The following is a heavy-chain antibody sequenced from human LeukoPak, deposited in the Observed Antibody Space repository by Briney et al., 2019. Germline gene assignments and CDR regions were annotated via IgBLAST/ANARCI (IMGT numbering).Heavy chain of an antibody. V-gene: IGHV1-46*01. D-gene: IGHD1-20*01. Sequence: GASVKVSCKASGYTFSSYYVHWVRQAPGQGLEWMGMIIPSDGFTSYAQKFQGRVTMTRDMSTSTVYMELSSLRSDDTAVYYCARRHNSDDYWGQGTLVTVSS. CDR1: GYTFSSYY. J-gene: IGHJ4*02. CDR2: IIPSDGFT. CDR3: ARRHNSDDY.